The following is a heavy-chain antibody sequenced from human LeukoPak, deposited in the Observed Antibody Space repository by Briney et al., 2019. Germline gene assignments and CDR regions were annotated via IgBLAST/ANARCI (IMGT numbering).Heavy chain of an antibody. CDR1: GFTFSSCW. D-gene: IGHD3-10*01. V-gene: IGHV3-74*01. Sequence: GGSLRLSCAASGFTFSSCWMHWVRQAPGKGLVWVSRINSDGSSTSYADSVKGRFTISRDNAKNTLSLQMNSLRADDTAVYYCARAHGSESYYSTFDYWGQGTLVTVSS. J-gene: IGHJ4*02. CDR2: INSDGSST. CDR3: ARAHGSESYYSTFDY.